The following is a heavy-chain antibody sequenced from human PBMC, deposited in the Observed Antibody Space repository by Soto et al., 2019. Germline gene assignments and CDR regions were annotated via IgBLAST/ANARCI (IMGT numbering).Heavy chain of an antibody. D-gene: IGHD2-8*01. J-gene: IGHJ5*02. CDR1: GGSISSINW. CDR2: IYHSGTT. Sequence: QVQLQESGPGLVKPSGTLSLTCGVSGGSISSINWWSWVRQSPRKGLEWIGEIYHSGTTNYNPSLESRVTLSVDKSKNQIYLKLTSMTAADTAVYFCARSQGVSATHHFDPWGQGTLVTVSS. V-gene: IGHV4-4*02. CDR3: ARSQGVSATHHFDP.